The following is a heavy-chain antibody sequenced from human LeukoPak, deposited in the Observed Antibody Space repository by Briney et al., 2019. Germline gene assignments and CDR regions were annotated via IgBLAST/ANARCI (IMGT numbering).Heavy chain of an antibody. D-gene: IGHD2-2*01. CDR2: INPNSGGT. Sequence: GASVRVSCKASGYTFTGYYMHWVRQAPGQGLEWMGRINPNSGGTNYAQKFQGRVTMTRDTSISTAYMELSRLRSDDTAVYYCASVYCSSTSCYEYFQHWGQGTLVTVSS. CDR1: GYTFTGYY. J-gene: IGHJ1*01. CDR3: ASVYCSSTSCYEYFQH. V-gene: IGHV1-2*06.